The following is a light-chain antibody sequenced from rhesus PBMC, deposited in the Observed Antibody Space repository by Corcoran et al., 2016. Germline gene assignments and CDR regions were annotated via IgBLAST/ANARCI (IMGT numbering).Light chain of an antibody. Sequence: QAALTQPRSVSGSPGQSVTISCTGTGSDIGGYKYVSWYQQPPGTAPKLLIYEVNKRPSGVSDRFSGSKSGNTAALTISGLQAEDEADYCCSSYAGDNTYIFASGTRLTVL. CDR2: EVN. J-gene: IGLJ1*01. CDR3: SSYAGDNTYI. CDR1: GSDIGGYKY. V-gene: IGLV2-32*02.